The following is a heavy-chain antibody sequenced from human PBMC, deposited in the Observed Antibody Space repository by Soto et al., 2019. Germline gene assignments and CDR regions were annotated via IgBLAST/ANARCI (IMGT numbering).Heavy chain of an antibody. Sequence: GGSLRLSCAASGFTFSSYSMNWVRQAPGKGLEWVSYISSSSSTIYYADSVKGRFTISRDNAKNSLYLQMNSLRDEDTAVYYCARESLRYFDWPSFDYWGQGTLVTVSS. CDR2: ISSSSSTI. D-gene: IGHD3-9*01. V-gene: IGHV3-48*02. CDR3: ARESLRYFDWPSFDY. J-gene: IGHJ4*02. CDR1: GFTFSSYS.